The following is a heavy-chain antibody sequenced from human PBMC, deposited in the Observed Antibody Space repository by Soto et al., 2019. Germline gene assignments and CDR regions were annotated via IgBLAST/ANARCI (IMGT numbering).Heavy chain of an antibody. CDR2: IKMDASEK. CDR1: GFTFGSYW. CDR3: ARDSEYGSGASVIHYLDY. V-gene: IGHV3-7*01. D-gene: IGHD3-10*01. Sequence: EVQLVESGGGLVQPGGSLRLSCAASGFTFGSYWMSWVRQAPGKGLEWLATIKMDASEKKYVDSVKGRFTMSRDNVKNSLYLQMNSLRAEAPAVYYCARDSEYGSGASVIHYLDYWGHGTLVTVSS. J-gene: IGHJ4*01.